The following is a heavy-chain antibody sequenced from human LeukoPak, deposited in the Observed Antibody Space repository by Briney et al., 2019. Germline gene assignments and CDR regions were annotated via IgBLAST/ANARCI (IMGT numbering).Heavy chain of an antibody. D-gene: IGHD6-19*01. V-gene: IGHV3-9*01. CDR2: ISWNSGSI. CDR1: GFTFDDYA. Sequence: GGSLRLSCAASGFTFDDYAMHWVRQAPGKGLEWVSGISWNSGSIGYADSVKGRFTISRDNAKNSLYLQMNSLRAEDTALYYCAKARIAVAGTKIYYGMDVWGQGTTVTVSS. CDR3: AKARIAVAGTKIYYGMDV. J-gene: IGHJ6*02.